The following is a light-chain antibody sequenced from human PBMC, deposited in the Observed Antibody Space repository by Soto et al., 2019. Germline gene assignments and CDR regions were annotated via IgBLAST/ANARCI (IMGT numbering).Light chain of an antibody. CDR1: QSVSSSY. Sequence: EIVLTQSPGTLSLSPGERATLSCRASQSVSSSYLAWYQQKPGQAPRLLIYGASSRATGIPDRFSGSGSGTDFTLTISRLEPEDSAVYFCQQYNNWPTWTFGQGTKVEIK. CDR2: GAS. J-gene: IGKJ1*01. CDR3: QQYNNWPTWT. V-gene: IGKV3-20*01.